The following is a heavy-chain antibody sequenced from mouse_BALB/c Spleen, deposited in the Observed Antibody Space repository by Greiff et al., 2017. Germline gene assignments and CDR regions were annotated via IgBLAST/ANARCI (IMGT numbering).Heavy chain of an antibody. V-gene: IGHV5-6-4*01. D-gene: IGHD2-1*01. CDR2: ISSGGSYT. CDR1: GFTFSSYT. CDR3: TREGDYGNSLDY. Sequence: EVKLVESGGGLVKPGGSLKLSCAASGFTFSSYTMSWVRQTPGKRLEWVATISSGGSYTYYPDSVKGRFTISRDNAKNTLYLQMSSLKAEDTAMYYCTREGDYGNSLDYWGQGTSVTVSS. J-gene: IGHJ4*01.